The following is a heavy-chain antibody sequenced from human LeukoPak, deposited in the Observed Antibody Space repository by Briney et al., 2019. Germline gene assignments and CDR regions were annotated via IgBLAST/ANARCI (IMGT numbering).Heavy chain of an antibody. CDR3: AREGDSSSSSPPYYMDV. CDR1: GGSFSGYY. CDR2: INHSGST. J-gene: IGHJ6*03. V-gene: IGHV4-34*01. D-gene: IGHD6-6*01. Sequence: SETLSLTCAVYGGSFSGYYWSWIRQPPGKGLEWIGEINHSGSTNYNPSLRSRVTISVDTSKNQFSLKLSSVTAADTAVYYCAREGDSSSSSPPYYMDVWGKGTTVTVSS.